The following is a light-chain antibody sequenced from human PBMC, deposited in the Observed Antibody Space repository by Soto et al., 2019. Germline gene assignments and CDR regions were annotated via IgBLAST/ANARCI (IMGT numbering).Light chain of an antibody. CDR1: SSDVGGYNY. V-gene: IGLV2-14*01. CDR2: DVS. Sequence: QSALTQPASVSGSPGQSITISCTGTSSDVGGYNYVSWYQQHPGKAPKLMIYDVSNRPSGVSNRFSGSKSGNTASLTISGLQAEDEADYSCSSYTSSSIALVVFGGGTQLTVL. CDR3: SSYTSSSIALVV. J-gene: IGLJ2*01.